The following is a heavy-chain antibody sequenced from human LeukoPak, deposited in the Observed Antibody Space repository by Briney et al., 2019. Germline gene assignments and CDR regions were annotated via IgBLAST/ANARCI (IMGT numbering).Heavy chain of an antibody. J-gene: IGHJ4*02. CDR2: IYTSGST. Sequence: SETLSLTCTVSGVSISSGRYYWSWIRQPAGKGLEWIGRIYTSGSTNYNPSLKSRVTISVDTSKNQFSLKPSSVTAADTAVYYCAREIAYDFWSGYLHQSDYWGQGTLVTVSS. D-gene: IGHD3-3*01. CDR1: GVSISSGRYY. CDR3: AREIAYDFWSGYLHQSDY. V-gene: IGHV4-61*02.